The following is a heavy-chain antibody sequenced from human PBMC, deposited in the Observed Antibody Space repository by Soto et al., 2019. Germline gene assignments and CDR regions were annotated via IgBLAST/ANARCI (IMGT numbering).Heavy chain of an antibody. D-gene: IGHD1-1*01. Sequence: SATLPLTYCVSGASVNTYYWSWIRQSAGKEMEWIGRVYSAGTVNYNPSLQSRVTMSLDTSKNQFSLKLSSVTAADTAVYYCAIGQLYTVGPKALQGWVEPWGHATMGT. CDR2: VYSAGTV. J-gene: IGHJ5*02. CDR3: AIGQLYTVGPKALQGWVEP. V-gene: IGHV4-4*07. CDR1: GASVNTYY.